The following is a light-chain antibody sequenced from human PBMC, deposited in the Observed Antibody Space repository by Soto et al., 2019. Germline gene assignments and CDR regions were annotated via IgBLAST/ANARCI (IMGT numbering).Light chain of an antibody. Sequence: AIRMTQSPSSLSASTGDRVTITCRASQGISSYLAWYQQKPGKAPKLLIYAAYTLDSGVPSRFSGSGSGTDFTLTISCLQSEDFATYYCQQYYSYPRTFGKGTKVEIK. V-gene: IGKV1-8*01. CDR3: QQYYSYPRT. J-gene: IGKJ1*01. CDR2: AAY. CDR1: QGISSY.